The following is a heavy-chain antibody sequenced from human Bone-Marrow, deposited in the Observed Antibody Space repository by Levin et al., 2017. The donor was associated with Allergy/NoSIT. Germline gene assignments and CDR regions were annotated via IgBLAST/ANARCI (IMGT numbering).Heavy chain of an antibody. CDR3: ARGSNYYGSGTTHWFDP. J-gene: IGHJ5*02. Sequence: PGGSLRLSCAASGFTFSSYWMSWVRQAPGKGLEWVANIKQDGSEKYYVDSVKGRFTISRDNAKNSLYLQMNSLRAEDTAVYYCARGSNYYGSGTTHWFDPWGQGTLVTVSS. CDR1: GFTFSSYW. CDR2: IKQDGSEK. V-gene: IGHV3-7*01. D-gene: IGHD3-10*01.